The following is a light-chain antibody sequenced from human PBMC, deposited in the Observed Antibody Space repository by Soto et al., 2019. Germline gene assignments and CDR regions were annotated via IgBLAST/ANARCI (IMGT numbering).Light chain of an antibody. CDR1: KLGDKY. V-gene: IGLV3-1*01. Sequence: SYELTQPPSVSVSPGQTASITCSGDKLGDKYARWYQQKPGQSPVLVIYQDKKRPSGIPERFSGSNSENTATLTISGTQAMDEADYYCQVWDSNTGVFGTGTKLTVL. CDR2: QDK. J-gene: IGLJ1*01. CDR3: QVWDSNTGV.